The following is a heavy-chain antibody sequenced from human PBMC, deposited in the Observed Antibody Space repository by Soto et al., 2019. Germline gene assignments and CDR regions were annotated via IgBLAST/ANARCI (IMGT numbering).Heavy chain of an antibody. CDR3: AHCPTSMPAKY. D-gene: IGHD1-26*01. CDR2: IYWNDDK. J-gene: IGHJ4*02. CDR1: GFSLSTSGVG. Sequence: QITLKESGPTLVKPTQTLTLTYTFSGFSLSTSGVGVGWIRQPPGKALEWLALIYWNDDKRYSPSLKSRLTITKDTSKNQVVLTMTNMDPVDTATYYCAHCPTSMPAKYWGQGTLVTVSS. V-gene: IGHV2-5*01.